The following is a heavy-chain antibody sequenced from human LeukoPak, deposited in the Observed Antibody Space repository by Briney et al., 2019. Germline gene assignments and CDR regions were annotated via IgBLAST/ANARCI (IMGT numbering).Heavy chain of an antibody. D-gene: IGHD4-17*01. Sequence: GSLRLSCEASGFTFTTYSMTWVRQAPGKGLEWVSIISSGSSAIFSADALKGRFTISRDDAKNLLYLDMNSLKAQDTAVYYCARGQTAVTRHFDFWGQGTRVTVSS. CDR1: GFTFTTYS. CDR3: ARGQTAVTRHFDF. V-gene: IGHV3-21*01. J-gene: IGHJ4*02. CDR2: ISSGSSAI.